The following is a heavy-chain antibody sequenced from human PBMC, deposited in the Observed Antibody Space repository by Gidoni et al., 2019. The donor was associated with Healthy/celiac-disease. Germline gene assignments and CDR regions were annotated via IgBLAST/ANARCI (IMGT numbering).Heavy chain of an antibody. Sequence: QVQLQESGPGLVKPSQTLSLTCTVSGGSISSGGYYWSWIRQHPGKGLEWIGYIYYSGSTYYNPSLKSRVTISVDTSKNQFSLKLSSVTAADTAVYYCARVDYDILTGQSYWFDPWGQGTLVTVSS. CDR1: GGSISSGGYY. D-gene: IGHD3-9*01. CDR2: IYYSGST. V-gene: IGHV4-31*03. CDR3: ARVDYDILTGQSYWFDP. J-gene: IGHJ5*02.